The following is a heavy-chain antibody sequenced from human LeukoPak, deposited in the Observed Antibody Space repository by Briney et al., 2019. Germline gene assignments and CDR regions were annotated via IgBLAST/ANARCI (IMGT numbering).Heavy chain of an antibody. CDR3: ARSTYGLGYFDY. CDR1: GGSISSGGYS. Sequence: SQTLSLTCAVSGGSISSGGYSWSWIRQPPGKGLEWIGYIYYSGSTYYNPSLKSRVTISVDRSKNQFSLKLSSVTAADTAVYYCARSTYGLGYFDYWGQGTLVTVSS. J-gene: IGHJ4*02. D-gene: IGHD4-17*01. V-gene: IGHV4-30-2*01. CDR2: IYYSGST.